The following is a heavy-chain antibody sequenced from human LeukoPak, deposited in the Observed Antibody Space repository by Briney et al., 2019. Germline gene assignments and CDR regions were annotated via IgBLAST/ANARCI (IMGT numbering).Heavy chain of an antibody. Sequence: SETLSLTCTVSGGSISSYYWSWIRQPPGKGLEWIGYIYYSGSTNYNPSLKSRVTISVDTSKSQFSLKLSSVTAADTAVYYCAGGDMNSVWGSYRYYPLDYWGQGTLVTVSS. J-gene: IGHJ4*02. D-gene: IGHD3-16*02. CDR2: IYYSGST. CDR1: GGSISSYY. V-gene: IGHV4-59*01. CDR3: AGGDMNSVWGSYRYYPLDY.